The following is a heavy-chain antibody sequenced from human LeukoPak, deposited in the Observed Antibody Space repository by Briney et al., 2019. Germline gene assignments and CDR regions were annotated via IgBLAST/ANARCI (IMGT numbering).Heavy chain of an antibody. CDR1: GGTFSSYA. Sequence: ASVKVSCKASGGTFSSYAISWVRQAPGQGLEWMGGIIPIFGTANYAQKFQGRVTITADESTSTAYMELSSLRSDDTAVYYCAREPYSSDWFPFDCWGQGTLVTVSS. D-gene: IGHD6-19*01. V-gene: IGHV1-69*01. CDR3: AREPYSSDWFPFDC. J-gene: IGHJ4*02. CDR2: IIPIFGTA.